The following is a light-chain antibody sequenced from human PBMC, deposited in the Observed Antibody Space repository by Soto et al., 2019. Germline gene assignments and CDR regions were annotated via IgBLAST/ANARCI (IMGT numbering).Light chain of an antibody. CDR3: QQRNERPPWT. CDR1: HSIVLS. V-gene: IGKV3-11*01. CDR2: YAS. Sequence: SPATLSFSPGEIATLSCRSSHSIVLSISWYQHKPGQAPMLLIFYASQSATGIPSSFRGSGSGKDFNLYISSIEHEDFAVYYCQQRNERPPWTFGQGTKVDIK. J-gene: IGKJ1*01.